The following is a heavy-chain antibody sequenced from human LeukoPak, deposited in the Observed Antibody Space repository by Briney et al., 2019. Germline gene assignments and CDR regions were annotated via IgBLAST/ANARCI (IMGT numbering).Heavy chain of an antibody. CDR2: INPSGGST. J-gene: IGHJ4*02. V-gene: IGHV1-46*01. CDR3: ARGATPGYSSGWSDY. Sequence: GASVKVSCKASGYTFTSYYMHWVRQAPGQGLEWMGIINPSGGSTSYAQKFQGRVTMTRNTSISTAYMELSSLRSEDTAVYYCARGATPGYSSGWSDYWGQGTLVTVSS. CDR1: GYTFTSYY. D-gene: IGHD6-19*01.